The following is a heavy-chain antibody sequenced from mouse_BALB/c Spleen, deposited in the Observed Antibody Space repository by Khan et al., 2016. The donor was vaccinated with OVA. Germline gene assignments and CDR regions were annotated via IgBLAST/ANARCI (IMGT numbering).Heavy chain of an antibody. D-gene: IGHD1-1*01. CDR3: ARGYYGTTSFAF. CDR2: IDPSDSET. V-gene: IGHV1-61*01. J-gene: IGHJ3*01. CDR1: GYTFTIYW. Sequence: QVRLQQSGAELVRPGASVKLSCKASGYTFTIYWMNWLKQRPGQGLEWIGMIDPSDSETHYSQMFKDKATLTVDKSSTTAYMQLSSLTSEDSAVYYCARGYYGTTSFAFWGQGTLVTVSA.